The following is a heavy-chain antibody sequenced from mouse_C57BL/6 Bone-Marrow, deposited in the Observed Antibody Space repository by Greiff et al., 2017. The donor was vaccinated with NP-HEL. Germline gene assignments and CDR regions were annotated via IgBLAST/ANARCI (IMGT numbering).Heavy chain of an antibody. CDR3: ARHYYYGTRYFDV. D-gene: IGHD1-1*01. V-gene: IGHV5-12*01. CDR1: GFTFSDYY. J-gene: IGHJ1*03. Sequence: DVKLVESGGGLVQPGGSLKLSCAASGFTFSDYYMYWVRQTPEKRLEWVAYISNGGGSTYYPDTVKGRFTISRDNAKNTLYLQMSRLKSEDTAMYYCARHYYYGTRYFDVWGTGTTVTVSS. CDR2: ISNGGGST.